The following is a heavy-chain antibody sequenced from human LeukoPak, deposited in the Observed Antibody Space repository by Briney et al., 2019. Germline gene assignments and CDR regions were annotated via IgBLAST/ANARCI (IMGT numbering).Heavy chain of an antibody. D-gene: IGHD3-22*01. V-gene: IGHV5-51*01. J-gene: IGHJ5*02. Sequence: GESLKISCNVSGYSFTSYWIGWVRQMPGKGLECMGIIYPGDSDTRYSLSFQGQVAISADKSISTAYLQWSSLKASDTAMYYCARQGPDYYDSSGYWFDPWGQGTLVTVSS. CDR3: ARQGPDYYDSSGYWFDP. CDR2: IYPGDSDT. CDR1: GYSFTSYW.